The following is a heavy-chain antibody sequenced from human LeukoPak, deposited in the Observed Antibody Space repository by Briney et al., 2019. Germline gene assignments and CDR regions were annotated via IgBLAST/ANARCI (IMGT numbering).Heavy chain of an antibody. CDR3: ARNLDT. CDR2: ISYSETT. Sequence: PSETLSLTCTVSGGSISTSHHYWGWIRQAPGKGLEWIGSISYSETTYYNPSLKSRVTMSVDTSKSQFSLKLSSVTAADTAFYYCARNLDTWGQGNLVTVSS. J-gene: IGHJ5*02. CDR1: GGSISTSHHY. V-gene: IGHV4-39*01.